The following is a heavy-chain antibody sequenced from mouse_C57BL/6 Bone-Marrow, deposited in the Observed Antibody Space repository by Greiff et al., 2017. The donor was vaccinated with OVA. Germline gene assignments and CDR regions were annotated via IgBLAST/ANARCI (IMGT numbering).Heavy chain of an antibody. CDR2: INSDGGST. D-gene: IGHD1-1*01. J-gene: IGHJ4*01. Sequence: VQLKESGGGLVQPGESLKLSCESNEYEFPSHDMSWVRKTPEKRLELVAAINSDGGSTYYPDTMERRFIISRDNTKKTLYLQMSSLRTEDTDLYYCASITTMGAMDYWGQGTSVTVSS. CDR1: EYEFPSHD. CDR3: ASITTMGAMDY. V-gene: IGHV5-2*01.